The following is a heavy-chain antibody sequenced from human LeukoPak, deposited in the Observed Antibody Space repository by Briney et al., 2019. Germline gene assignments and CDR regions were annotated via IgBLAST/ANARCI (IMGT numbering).Heavy chain of an antibody. J-gene: IGHJ4*02. CDR1: GGSISSSRYY. D-gene: IGHD3-22*01. CDR3: ARHRIPNGYYYDSSGPSYFDY. V-gene: IGHV4-39*01. Sequence: SETLSLTCTVSGGSISSSRYYWGWIRQPPGKGLEWIGSIYYSGSTYYNPSLKSRVTISVDTSKNQFSLKLSSVLAADTAVYYCARHRIPNGYYYDSSGPSYFDYWGQGTLVTVSS. CDR2: IYYSGST.